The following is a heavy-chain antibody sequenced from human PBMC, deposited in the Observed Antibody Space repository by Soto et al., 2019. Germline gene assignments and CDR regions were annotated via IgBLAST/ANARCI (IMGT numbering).Heavy chain of an antibody. Sequence: PSETLSLTCTVSGGSISSYYWRWIRQPAGKGLEWIGRIYTSGSTNYNPSLKSRVTMSVDTSKNQSSLKLSSVTAADTAVYYCARDSRTYYDFWGGWAPYYYYYGMDVWGQGTTVTVSS. V-gene: IGHV4-4*07. CDR3: ARDSRTYYDFWGGWAPYYYYYGMDV. J-gene: IGHJ6*02. D-gene: IGHD3-3*01. CDR1: GGSISSYY. CDR2: IYTSGST.